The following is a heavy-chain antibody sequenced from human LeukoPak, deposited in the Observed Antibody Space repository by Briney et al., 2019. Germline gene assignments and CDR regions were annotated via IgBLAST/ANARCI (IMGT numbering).Heavy chain of an antibody. CDR1: GFTFSSYA. D-gene: IGHD6-6*01. CDR2: ISYDGSNK. CDR3: ARDQYSSSSGAFDI. Sequence: GGSLRLSCAASGFTFSSYAMHWVRQAPGKGLEWVAVISYDGSNKYYADSVKGRLTISRDNSKNTLYLQMNSLRAEDTAVYYCARDQYSSSSGAFDIWGQGTMVTVSS. V-gene: IGHV3-30-3*01. J-gene: IGHJ3*02.